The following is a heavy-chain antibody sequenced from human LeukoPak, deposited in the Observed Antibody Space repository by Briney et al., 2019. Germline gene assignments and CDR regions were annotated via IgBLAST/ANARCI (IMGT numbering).Heavy chain of an antibody. V-gene: IGHV3-30*03. D-gene: IGHD1-26*01. Sequence: GGSLRLSCAASGITFSSYGMSWVRQAPGKGLEWVAVISYDGSNKYYADSVKGRFTISRDNSKNTLYLQMNSLRAEDTAVYYCARVLVSYQYYFDYWGQGTLVTVSS. CDR1: GITFSSYG. J-gene: IGHJ4*02. CDR2: ISYDGSNK. CDR3: ARVLVSYQYYFDY.